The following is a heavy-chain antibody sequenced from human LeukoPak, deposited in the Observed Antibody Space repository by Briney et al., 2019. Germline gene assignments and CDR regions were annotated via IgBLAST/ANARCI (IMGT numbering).Heavy chain of an antibody. CDR1: GFTFSSYS. D-gene: IGHD3-22*01. CDR3: ATALSSGYDAFDI. V-gene: IGHV3-21*01. J-gene: IGHJ3*02. CDR2: ISSSSSYI. Sequence: PGGSLRLSCAASGFTFSSYSMNWVRQAPGKGLEWVSSISSSSSYIYYADSVKGRFTISRDNAKNSLYLQMNSLRAEDTAVYYCATALSSGYDAFDIWGQGTMVTVSS.